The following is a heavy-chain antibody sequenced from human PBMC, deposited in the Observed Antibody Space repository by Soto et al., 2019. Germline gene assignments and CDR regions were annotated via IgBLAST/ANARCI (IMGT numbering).Heavy chain of an antibody. CDR2: ISSTSPTT. CDR3: ARDRDGDEDFGS. D-gene: IGHD2-15*01. Sequence: EVQLVESGGGLVQPGGSLRLSCAASGFTFSTYDMNWVRQAPGKGLGWISFISSTSPTTSYADSGRGRFTISRDDARNSLYLQMNGLRDDDTAVYYCARDRDGDEDFGSWGQGTLVTVSS. CDR1: GFTFSTYD. J-gene: IGHJ4*02. V-gene: IGHV3-48*02.